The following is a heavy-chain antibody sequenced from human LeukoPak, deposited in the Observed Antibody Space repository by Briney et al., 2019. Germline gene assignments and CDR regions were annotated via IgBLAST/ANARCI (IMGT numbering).Heavy chain of an antibody. J-gene: IGHJ4*02. CDR3: ARGYCSSTSCYEHWDY. D-gene: IGHD2-2*01. Sequence: KVSCKGSGYSFTSYWIGWVRQMPGKGLEWMGIIYPGDSDTRYSPSFQGQVTISADKSISTAYLQWSSLKASDTAMYYCARGYCSSTSCYEHWDYWGQGTLVTVSS. CDR2: IYPGDSDT. CDR1: GYSFTSYW. V-gene: IGHV5-51*01.